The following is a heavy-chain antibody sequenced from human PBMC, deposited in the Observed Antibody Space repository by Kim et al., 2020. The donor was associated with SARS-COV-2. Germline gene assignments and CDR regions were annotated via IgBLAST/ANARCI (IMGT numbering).Heavy chain of an antibody. D-gene: IGHD6-13*01. CDR2: GYDSSNN. CDR3: AGPQRYSRGWYV. CDR1: GVCLSSSNYY. V-gene: IGHV4-39*01. J-gene: IGHJ2*01. Sequence: SETLSLTCAASGVCLSSSNYYWGWQGQAPGKGLVWYGTGYDSSNNYANPSINSCATITENTYKNQFSLKKGPAPAADTAVYYVAGPQRYSRGWYV.